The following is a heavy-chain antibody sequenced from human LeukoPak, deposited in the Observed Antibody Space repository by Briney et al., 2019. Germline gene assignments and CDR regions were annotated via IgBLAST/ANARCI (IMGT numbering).Heavy chain of an antibody. CDR1: GGSISSSNW. Sequence: PSETLSLTCAVSGGSISSSNWWSWVRQPPGKGLEWIGEIYHSGSTNYNPSLKSRVTISVDKSKNQFSLKLSSVTAADTAVYYCARGSVWFGELEGYYMDVWGKGTTVTVSS. J-gene: IGHJ6*03. CDR3: ARGSVWFGELEGYYMDV. V-gene: IGHV4-4*02. D-gene: IGHD3-10*01. CDR2: IYHSGST.